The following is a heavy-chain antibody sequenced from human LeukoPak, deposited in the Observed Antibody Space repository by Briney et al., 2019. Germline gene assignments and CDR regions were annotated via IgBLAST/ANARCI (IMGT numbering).Heavy chain of an antibody. CDR3: AITGVAGEPMGDLWGFDY. V-gene: IGHV3-30*04. D-gene: IGHD6-19*01. J-gene: IGHJ4*02. CDR1: GFTFSSYA. CDR2: ISYDGSNK. Sequence: GGSLRLSCAASGFTFSSYAMHWVRQAPGKGLEWVAVISYDGSNKYYADSVKGRFTISRDNSKNTLYLQMNSLRAEDTAVYYCAITGVAGEPMGDLWGFDYWGQGTLVTVSS.